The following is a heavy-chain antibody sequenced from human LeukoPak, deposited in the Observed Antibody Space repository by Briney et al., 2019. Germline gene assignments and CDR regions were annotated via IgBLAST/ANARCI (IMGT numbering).Heavy chain of an antibody. CDR1: GGSFSGYY. J-gene: IGHJ4*02. V-gene: IGHV4-34*01. Sequence: SETLSLTCAVYGGSFSGYYWSWIRQPPGKGLEWIGEINHSGSTNYNPSLKSRVTISVDTSKNQFSLKLSSVTAADTAVYYCARAGRYGPALEYYFDYWGQGTLVTVSS. D-gene: IGHD1-14*01. CDR3: ARAGRYGPALEYYFDY. CDR2: INHSGST.